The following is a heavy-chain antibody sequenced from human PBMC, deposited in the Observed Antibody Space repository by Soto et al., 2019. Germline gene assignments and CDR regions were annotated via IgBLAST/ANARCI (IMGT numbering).Heavy chain of an antibody. Sequence: QVQLVESGGGVVQPGRSLRLSCAVSGFTVSTYGMHWVRQAPGKGLEGVAVISRDGGTKYYADSVKGRFTISRDNSRNTLFLEMNSLRGDDMAGYYCTGEVASGYWGQGTLVTVSS. CDR1: GFTVSTYG. V-gene: IGHV3-30*03. CDR3: TGEVASGY. J-gene: IGHJ4*02. D-gene: IGHD2-8*02. CDR2: ISRDGGTK.